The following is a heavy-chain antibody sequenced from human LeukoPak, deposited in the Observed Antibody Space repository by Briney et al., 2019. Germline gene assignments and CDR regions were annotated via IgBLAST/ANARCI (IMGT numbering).Heavy chain of an antibody. CDR2: INSDGSST. J-gene: IGHJ4*02. D-gene: IGHD6-19*01. Sequence: HPGVSLTLSCAASGFTFSSYWMHWVRQAPGKGLVWVSRINSDGSSTTYADSVKGRFTISRDNAKNTLYLQMNSLRAEDTAVYYCARSSPGIAVAGSGDWGQGTLVTVSS. CDR1: GFTFSSYW. V-gene: IGHV3-74*01. CDR3: ARSSPGIAVAGSGD.